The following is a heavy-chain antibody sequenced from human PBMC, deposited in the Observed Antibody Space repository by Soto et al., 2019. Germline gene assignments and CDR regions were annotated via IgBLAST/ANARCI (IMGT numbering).Heavy chain of an antibody. D-gene: IGHD2-2*02. J-gene: IGHJ5*02. CDR2: ISGSGGST. Sequence: GGSLRLSCAASGFTFSSYAMSWVRQAPGKGLEWVSAISGSGGSTYYADSVKGRFTISRDDSKNTLYLQMNSLSAEDTAVYYCAKARRVVVPAAIGFDPWGQGTLVTVSS. CDR1: GFTFSSYA. CDR3: AKARRVVVPAAIGFDP. V-gene: IGHV3-23*01.